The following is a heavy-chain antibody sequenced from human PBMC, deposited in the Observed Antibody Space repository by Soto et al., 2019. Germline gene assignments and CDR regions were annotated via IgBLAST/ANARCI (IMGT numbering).Heavy chain of an antibody. V-gene: IGHV1-18*01. CDR3: ARDPYHVLMVNDPNLYGMDV. Sequence: QVQLVQSGAEVKKPGASVKVSCKASGYTFTTYDISWVRQAPGQGLEWMGRISTYNGNTNYPQSLQGRLTMTTDTATTTAYMELRSLRSDDTAVDYCARDPYHVLMVNDPNLYGMDVWGQGTTVTVSS. J-gene: IGHJ6*02. D-gene: IGHD2-8*01. CDR1: GYTFTTYD. CDR2: ISTYNGNT.